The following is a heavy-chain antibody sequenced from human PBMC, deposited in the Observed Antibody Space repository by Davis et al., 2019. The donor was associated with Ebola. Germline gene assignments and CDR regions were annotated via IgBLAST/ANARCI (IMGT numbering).Heavy chain of an antibody. D-gene: IGHD1-7*01. J-gene: IGHJ4*02. Sequence: GESLKIPCAASGFTFSSYAMHWVRQAPGKGLEWVAVISYDGSNKYYADSVKGRFTISRDNSKNTLYLQMNSLRAEDTAVYYCALELDYWGQGTLVTVSS. V-gene: IGHV3-30-3*01. CDR3: ALELDY. CDR2: ISYDGSNK. CDR1: GFTFSSYA.